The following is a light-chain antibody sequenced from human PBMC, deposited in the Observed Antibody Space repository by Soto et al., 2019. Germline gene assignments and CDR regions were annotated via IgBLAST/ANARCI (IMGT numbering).Light chain of an antibody. J-gene: IGKJ1*01. CDR3: QQYSDHWT. Sequence: DIQLTPSPSTLFASVVDRVTITCRASRSIINWLAWYQRKSGKGPKLLIYKASNLQTGVPSRFSGSGYGTEFTLTISSLQPDDVATYYCQQYSDHWTFGQGTKVDIK. CDR2: KAS. CDR1: RSIINW. V-gene: IGKV1-5*03.